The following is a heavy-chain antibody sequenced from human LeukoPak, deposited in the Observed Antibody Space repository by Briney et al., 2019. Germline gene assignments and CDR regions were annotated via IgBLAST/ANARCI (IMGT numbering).Heavy chain of an antibody. V-gene: IGHV3-21*01. CDR1: GSTFSSYS. CDR2: ISSSSSYI. Sequence: GGSLRLSCAASGSTFSSYSMNWVRQAPGKGLEWVSSISSSSSYIYYADSVKGRFTISRDNAKNSLYLQMNSLRAEDTAVYYCARGWNSDYFDYWGQGTQVTVSS. J-gene: IGHJ4*02. CDR3: ARGWNSDYFDY. D-gene: IGHD1-7*01.